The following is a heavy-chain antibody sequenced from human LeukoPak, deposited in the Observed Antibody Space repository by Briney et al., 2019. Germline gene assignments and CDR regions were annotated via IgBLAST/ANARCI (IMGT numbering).Heavy chain of an antibody. CDR1: GFSFNNYV. Sequence: GGSLRLSCAASGFSFNNYVMNLVRQAPGKGLEGVSIIIASSGATVYADSVKGRFTISRDISKNTLYLQMNNLRVEDTAVYYCVKGAYDYIEVAYFDFWGQGILVTVSS. CDR2: IIASSGAT. V-gene: IGHV3-23*01. J-gene: IGHJ4*01. D-gene: IGHD5-12*01. CDR3: VKGAYDYIEVAYFDF.